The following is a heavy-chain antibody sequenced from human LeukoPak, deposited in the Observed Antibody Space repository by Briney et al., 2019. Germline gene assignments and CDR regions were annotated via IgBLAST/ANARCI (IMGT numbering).Heavy chain of an antibody. CDR1: GFTFSSYA. V-gene: IGHV3-30-3*01. CDR2: ISYDGSNK. D-gene: IGHD3-10*01. CDR3: ARVGEVLWFGELVY. Sequence: GGSLRLSCAASGFTFSSYAMHWVRQAPGKGLEWVAVISYDGSNKYYADSVKGRFTISRDNSKNSLYLQMNSLRAEDTAVYYCARVGEVLWFGELVYWGQGTLVTVSS. J-gene: IGHJ4*02.